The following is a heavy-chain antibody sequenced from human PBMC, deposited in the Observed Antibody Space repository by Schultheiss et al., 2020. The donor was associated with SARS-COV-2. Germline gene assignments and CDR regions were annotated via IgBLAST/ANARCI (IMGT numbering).Heavy chain of an antibody. D-gene: IGHD3-10*01. Sequence: SETLSLTCTVSGGSISSYYWSWIRQPPMKRLEWIGYIYYSGRTNYNPSLKSRVTISVDTSKNQFSLKLSSVTAADTAVYYCAREDERFGHDYWGQGTLVTVSS. CDR1: GGSISSYY. V-gene: IGHV4-59*01. CDR2: IYYSGRT. J-gene: IGHJ4*02. CDR3: AREDERFGHDY.